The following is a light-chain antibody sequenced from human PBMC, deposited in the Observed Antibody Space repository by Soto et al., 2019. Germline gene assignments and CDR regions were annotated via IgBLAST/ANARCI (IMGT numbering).Light chain of an antibody. J-gene: IGLJ2*01. CDR3: SSYTSSSTLV. CDR2: EVS. CDR1: SSDVGGYNY. V-gene: IGLV2-14*01. Sequence: QSALTQPASVSGSPGQSITISCTGSSSDVGGYNYVSWYQQHPGKAPKLMIYEVSNRPSGISNRFSGSKSGNTASLTLSGLQAEDEADYYCSSYTSSSTLVFGGETKVTVL.